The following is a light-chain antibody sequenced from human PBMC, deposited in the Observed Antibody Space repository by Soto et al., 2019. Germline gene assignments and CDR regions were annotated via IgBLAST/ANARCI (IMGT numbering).Light chain of an antibody. CDR1: SSDIGGYNY. CDR3: SSYAGSNNLV. J-gene: IGLJ2*01. V-gene: IGLV2-8*01. Sequence: QSALTQPPSASGSPGQSVAISCTGTSSDIGGYNYVSWYQQHPGKAPKLMIFEGSQRPSGVPDRFSGSKSGNTASLTVSGLQAEDEADYYCSSYAGSNNLVFGGGTKLTVL. CDR2: EGS.